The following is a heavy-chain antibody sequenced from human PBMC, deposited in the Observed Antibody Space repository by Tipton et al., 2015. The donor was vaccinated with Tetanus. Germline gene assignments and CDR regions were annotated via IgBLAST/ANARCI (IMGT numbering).Heavy chain of an antibody. CDR3: AREGSNTWYYLDY. D-gene: IGHD2-15*01. J-gene: IGHJ4*02. CDR1: GFSFGSYG. CDR2: ITNDGKFQ. Sequence: SGFSFGSYGMHWVRQAPSKGLDWVAYITNDGKFQYYADSVKGRFTISRDNSKSTFHLQLNSLRVDDTAVYYCAREGSNTWYYLDYWGQGARVAVSS. V-gene: IGHV3-33*05.